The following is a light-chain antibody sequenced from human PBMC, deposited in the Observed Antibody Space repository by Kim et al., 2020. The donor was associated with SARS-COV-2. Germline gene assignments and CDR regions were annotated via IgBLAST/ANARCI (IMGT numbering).Light chain of an antibody. V-gene: IGKV3-11*01. Sequence: PGDGATLTCRASQSVNTYLAWYQQKPGQAPRLLIYDASNRATGVPDRFSGSGSGTDFTLTISSLESEDFAIYYCQQRSNWPPALTFGGGTKVDIK. CDR2: DAS. J-gene: IGKJ4*01. CDR3: QQRSNWPPALT. CDR1: QSVNTY.